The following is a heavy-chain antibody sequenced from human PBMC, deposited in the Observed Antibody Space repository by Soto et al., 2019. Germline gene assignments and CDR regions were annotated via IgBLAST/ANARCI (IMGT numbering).Heavy chain of an antibody. CDR2: ISAYNGNT. J-gene: IGHJ4*02. Sequence: ASVKVSCKASGYTFTSYGISWVRQAPGQGLEWMGWISAYNGNTNYAQKLQGRVTMTTDTSTSTAYLELRSLRSDDTAVYYFARTTPYCSGGSCYPGRYFDYWGQGTLVTVSS. CDR1: GYTFTSYG. CDR3: ARTTPYCSGGSCYPGRYFDY. V-gene: IGHV1-18*01. D-gene: IGHD2-15*01.